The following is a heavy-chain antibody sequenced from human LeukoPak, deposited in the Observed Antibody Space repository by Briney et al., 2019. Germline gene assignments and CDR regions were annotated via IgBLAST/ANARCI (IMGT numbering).Heavy chain of an antibody. D-gene: IGHD3-22*01. J-gene: IGHJ5*02. CDR2: INPNSGGT. V-gene: IGHV1-2*02. CDR3: ARDDSSGYYFDGYNWFDP. CDR1: GYTFTGYY. Sequence: VASVKVSCKASGYTFTGYYMHWVRQAPGQGLEWMGWINPNSGGTNYAQKFQGRVTMTRDTSISTAYMELSRLRSDDTAVYYCARDDSSGYYFDGYNWFDPWGQGTLVTVSS.